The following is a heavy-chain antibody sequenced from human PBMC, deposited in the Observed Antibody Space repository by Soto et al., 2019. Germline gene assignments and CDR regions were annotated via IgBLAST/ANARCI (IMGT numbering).Heavy chain of an antibody. Sequence: SLIVSCAASGFTFSSYGMHWVRQAPGKGLEWVAVIWYDGSNKYYADSVKGRLTISRDNSKNTLYLQMNSLRAEDTAVYYCARVTNPAWSRPDSCGQGT. D-gene: IGHD1-26*01. J-gene: IGHJ4*02. CDR1: GFTFSSYG. CDR2: IWYDGSNK. V-gene: IGHV3-33*01. CDR3: ARVTNPAWSRPDS.